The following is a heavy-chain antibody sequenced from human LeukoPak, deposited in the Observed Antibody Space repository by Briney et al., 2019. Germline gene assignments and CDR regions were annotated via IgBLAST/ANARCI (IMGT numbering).Heavy chain of an antibody. V-gene: IGHV3-23*01. Sequence: GGSLRFSCAASGFSFSNYAMSWVRQAQARGLEWVSSIRGGGDTFYADSVKGRFTLSRDDSRNTVYLQLNNLRVEDSAVYYCAKANWVSNADAVWWGQGTLVTVSS. CDR1: GFSFSNYA. D-gene: IGHD1-1*01. J-gene: IGHJ4*02. CDR3: AKANWVSNADAVW. CDR2: IRGGGDT.